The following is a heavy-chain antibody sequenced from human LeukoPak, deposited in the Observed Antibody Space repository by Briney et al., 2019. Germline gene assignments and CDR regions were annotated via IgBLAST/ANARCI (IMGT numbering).Heavy chain of an antibody. Sequence: GPSLTLSCSPSALTLSGSWMHCARQAPGKGLVLVCRIKTDVSMSKYAVSVKGRSITSTDTAKNTQSLQMNSLRGEDTAVYYCVTQGPADYFDYWGQGTLVTVSS. CDR1: ALTLSGSW. J-gene: IGHJ4*02. CDR3: VTQGPADYFDY. V-gene: IGHV3-74*03. D-gene: IGHD2-2*01. CDR2: IKTDVSMS.